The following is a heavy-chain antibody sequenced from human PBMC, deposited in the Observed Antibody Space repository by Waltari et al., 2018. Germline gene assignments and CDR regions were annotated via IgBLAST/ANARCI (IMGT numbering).Heavy chain of an antibody. V-gene: IGHV4-4*07. J-gene: IGHJ4*02. D-gene: IGHD3-10*01. Sequence: QVQLQELGPGLVKPSETLSLTCTVSGVSISTYYWSWIRQPAGKGLEWIGRFYSSGNNNYSPSLKSRVTMSVDTSKNQFSLKLTSVTAADTAVYYCARDLNGSGRPFDYWGQGTLVTVSS. CDR1: GVSISTYY. CDR2: FYSSGNN. CDR3: ARDLNGSGRPFDY.